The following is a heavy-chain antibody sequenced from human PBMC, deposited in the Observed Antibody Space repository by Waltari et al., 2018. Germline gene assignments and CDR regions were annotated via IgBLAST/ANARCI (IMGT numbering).Heavy chain of an antibody. CDR2: INPNTGDT. V-gene: IGHV1-2*06. CDR1: GYSFTAYH. J-gene: IGHJ3*01. CDR3: ASNRDMLG. D-gene: IGHD2-8*01. Sequence: QVQLVQSGAEVKKPGASVKVSCKTSGYSFTAYHMHWVRQAPGQGLEWMGRINPNTGDTTYAQKVEGRVTMTRDTAMSTAYMELNNLTAADTALYFCASNRDMLGWGQGTMVIVSS.